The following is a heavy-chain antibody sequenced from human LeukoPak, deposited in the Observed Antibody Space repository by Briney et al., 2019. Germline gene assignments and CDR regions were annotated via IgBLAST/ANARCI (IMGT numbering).Heavy chain of an antibody. Sequence: ETLSLTCTVSGGSISSYYWTWIRQPPGKGLEWIGYIYHSGSTNYNPSLKSRVTISVDTSKNQFSLKLSSVTAADTGVYYCARESVRPYFDYWGQGTLVTVSS. CDR1: GGSISSYY. D-gene: IGHD2-8*01. CDR2: IYHSGST. V-gene: IGHV4-59*12. J-gene: IGHJ4*02. CDR3: ARESVRPYFDY.